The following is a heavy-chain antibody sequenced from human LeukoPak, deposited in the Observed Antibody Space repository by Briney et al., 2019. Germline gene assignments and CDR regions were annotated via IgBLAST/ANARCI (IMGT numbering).Heavy chain of an antibody. D-gene: IGHD3/OR15-3a*01. Sequence: SETLSLTCAVYGGSFSGYYWSWIRQPPGKGLEWIGEINHSGSTNYNPSLKSRVTISVDTSKNQFSLKLSSVTAADTAVYYCARAGTGLRGWFDPWGQGTLVTASS. CDR2: INHSGST. J-gene: IGHJ5*02. V-gene: IGHV4-34*01. CDR3: ARAGTGLRGWFDP. CDR1: GGSFSGYY.